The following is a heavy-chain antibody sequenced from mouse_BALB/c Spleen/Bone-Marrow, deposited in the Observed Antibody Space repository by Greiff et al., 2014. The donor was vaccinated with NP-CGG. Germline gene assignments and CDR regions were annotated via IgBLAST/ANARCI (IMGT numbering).Heavy chain of an antibody. J-gene: IGHJ1*01. CDR1: GFNIKDTY. D-gene: IGHD2-14*01. V-gene: IGHV14-3*02. CDR2: IDPANGNT. CDR3: ASYRYAWYFDV. Sequence: EVQLVESGAELVKPEASVKLSCTASGFNIKDTYMHWVKQRPEQGLEWIGRIDPANGNTKYDPKFQGKATITADTSSNTAYLQLSSLTSEDTAVYYCASYRYAWYFDVWGAGTTVTVSS.